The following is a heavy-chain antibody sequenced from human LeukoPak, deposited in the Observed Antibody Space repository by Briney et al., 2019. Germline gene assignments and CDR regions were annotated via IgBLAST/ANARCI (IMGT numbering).Heavy chain of an antibody. CDR2: INHSGST. CDR1: GGSFSGYY. V-gene: IGHV4-34*01. D-gene: IGHD3-9*01. CDR3: ARGGGLRYFDWLLYGFDP. Sequence: SETLSLTCAVYGGSFSGYYWGWIRQPPGKGLEWIGEINHSGSTNYNPSLKTRVTISVNTSKNQFSLKLSSVTAADTAVYYCARGGGLRYFDWLLYGFDPWGQGTLVTVSS. J-gene: IGHJ5*02.